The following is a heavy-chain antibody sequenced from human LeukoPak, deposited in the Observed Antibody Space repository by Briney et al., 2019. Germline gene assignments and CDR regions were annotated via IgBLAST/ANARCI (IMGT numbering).Heavy chain of an antibody. V-gene: IGHV1-69*05. CDR2: IIPIFGTA. Sequence: ASVKVSCKASGGTFSSYAISWVRQAPGQGLEWMGGIIPIFGTANYAQKFQGRVTITTDESTSIAYMELSSLRSEDTAVYYCARESCSSTSCYKETPNWFDPWGQGTLVTVSS. J-gene: IGHJ5*02. CDR3: ARESCSSTSCYKETPNWFDP. D-gene: IGHD2-2*02. CDR1: GGTFSSYA.